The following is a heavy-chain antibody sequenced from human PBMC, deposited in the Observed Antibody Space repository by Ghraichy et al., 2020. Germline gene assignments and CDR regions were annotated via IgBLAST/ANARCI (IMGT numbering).Heavy chain of an antibody. CDR2: ISGSGSST. D-gene: IGHD6-19*01. CDR1: GFMFNKYD. CDR3: AKSGSVAGTYHFDF. J-gene: IGHJ4*02. Sequence: LTCAASGFMFNKYDMTWVRQAPGKGLEWVSTISGSGSSTYYADSVKGRFTISRDNPKNTLYLQMNSLRDEDTSVYYCAKSGSVAGTYHFDFWGQGTLVTVSS. V-gene: IGHV3-23*01.